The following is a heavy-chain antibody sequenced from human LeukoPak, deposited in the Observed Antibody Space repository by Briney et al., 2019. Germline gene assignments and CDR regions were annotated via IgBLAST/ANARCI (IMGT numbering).Heavy chain of an antibody. V-gene: IGHV5-51*01. D-gene: IGHD6-19*01. CDR3: ARRTEGNGWDPLFDY. CDR1: GYSFTSYW. J-gene: IGHJ4*02. Sequence: GESLKISCKGSGYSFTSYWIGWVRQMPGKGLEWMGIIYPGDSDTRYSPSFQGQVTISADKSISTAYLQWSSLKASDTAMYYCARRTEGNGWDPLFDYWGQGTLVTVSS. CDR2: IYPGDSDT.